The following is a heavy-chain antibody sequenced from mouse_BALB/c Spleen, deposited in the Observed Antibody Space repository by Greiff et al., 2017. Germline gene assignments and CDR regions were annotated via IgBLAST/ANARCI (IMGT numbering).Heavy chain of an antibody. CDR1: GFAFSSYD. D-gene: IGHD1-1*01. CDR3: ARQRGYYYGSSNYYAMDY. CDR2: ISSGGGST. J-gene: IGHJ4*01. Sequence: EVKLQESGGGLVKPGGSLKLSCAASGFAFSSYDMSWVRQTPEKRLEWVAYISSGGGSTYYPDTVKGRFTISRDNAKNTLYLQMSSLKSEDTAMYYCARQRGYYYGSSNYYAMDYWGQGTSVTVSS. V-gene: IGHV5-12-1*01.